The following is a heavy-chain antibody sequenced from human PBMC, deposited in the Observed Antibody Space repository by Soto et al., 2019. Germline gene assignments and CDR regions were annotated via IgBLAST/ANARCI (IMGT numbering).Heavy chain of an antibody. CDR2: IKSKTDGGTT. Sequence: GGSLRLSCAASGFTFSNAWMNWVRQAPGKGLEWVGRIKSKTDGGTTDYAAPVKGRFTISRDDSKNTLYLQMNSLKTEDTAVYYCTNQMWGVVVAAYYYVYMDVWGQGTTVTVSS. D-gene: IGHD2-15*01. V-gene: IGHV3-15*07. CDR1: GFTFSNAW. CDR3: TNQMWGVVVAAYYYVYMDV. J-gene: IGHJ6*03.